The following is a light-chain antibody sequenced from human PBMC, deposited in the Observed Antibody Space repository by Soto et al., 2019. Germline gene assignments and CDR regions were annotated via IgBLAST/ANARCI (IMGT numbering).Light chain of an antibody. V-gene: IGKV3-15*01. J-gene: IGKJ1*01. CDR1: QSVSSN. CDR3: QHYNNWPQ. Sequence: EIVMTQSPATLSVSPGERATLSCRASQSVSSNLAWYQQKPGQAPRLLIYGASTRATGIPARISGSGSGTEFTLTISSLQSEDFAVYYCQHYNNWPQFGQGAKVDIK. CDR2: GAS.